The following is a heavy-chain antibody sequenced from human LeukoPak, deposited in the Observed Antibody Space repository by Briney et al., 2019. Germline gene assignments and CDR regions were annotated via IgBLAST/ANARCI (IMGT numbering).Heavy chain of an antibody. J-gene: IGHJ4*02. V-gene: IGHV1-46*01. CDR3: ARGADQEFDF. Sequence: GASVKVSFKASGYTFTRYYIHWVRQAPGQGLEWMGMINPRDGSTRTLQRFQGRLTMTRDTSTSTLYMGLSSLRSEDTATYFCARGADQEFDFWGQGTLVTVSS. CDR1: GYTFTRYY. CDR2: INPRDGST.